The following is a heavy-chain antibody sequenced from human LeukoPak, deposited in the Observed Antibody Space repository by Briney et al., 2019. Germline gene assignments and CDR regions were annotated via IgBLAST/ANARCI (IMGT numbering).Heavy chain of an antibody. CDR2: INSAGNTT. Sequence: GGSLRLSCAASGFTFSSYGMHWVRQAPGKGLVWVSRINSAGNTTNYADSVKGRFTISRDNAKNTLYLQMNSLRAEDTAVYYCWVPATAGEGDYWGQGTLVTVSS. J-gene: IGHJ4*02. D-gene: IGHD2-2*01. CDR3: WVPATAGEGDY. CDR1: GFTFSSYG. V-gene: IGHV3-74*01.